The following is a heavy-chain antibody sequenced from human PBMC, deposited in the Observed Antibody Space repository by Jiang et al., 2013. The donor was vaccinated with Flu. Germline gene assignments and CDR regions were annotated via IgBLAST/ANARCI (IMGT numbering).Heavy chain of an antibody. V-gene: IGHV4-4*02. CDR3: ASRASYSPPHNNWFDP. J-gene: IGHJ5*02. CDR2: IYHSGST. Sequence: KGLEWIGEIYHSGSTNYNPSLKSRVTISVDKSKNQFSLKLSSVTAADTAVYYCASRASYSPPHNNWFDPWGQGTLVTVSS. D-gene: IGHD4-11*01.